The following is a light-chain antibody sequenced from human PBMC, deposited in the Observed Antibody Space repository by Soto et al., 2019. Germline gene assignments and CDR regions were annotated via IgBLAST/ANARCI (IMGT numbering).Light chain of an antibody. CDR1: TGAVTGGYY. CDR2: RTS. Sequence: QAVVTQEPSLTVSPGGTVTLTCASSTGAVTGGYYPNWFQRKPGQAPRPLIYRTSNKHSWTPARFSGSLLGGKAALTLSGVQPEDEAEYYCLLYYGGAQLIFGGGTKLTVL. J-gene: IGLJ2*01. V-gene: IGLV7-43*01. CDR3: LLYYGGAQLI.